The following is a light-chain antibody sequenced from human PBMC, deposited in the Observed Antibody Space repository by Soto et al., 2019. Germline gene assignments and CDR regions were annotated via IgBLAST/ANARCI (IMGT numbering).Light chain of an antibody. Sequence: DVQMTQSPSSLSASVGDRVTLTCRASQGISSYLAWYQQKPGKVPSLLISAASTLHSGVPSRFSGSGSGTDFTLTITSQQPEDGPTYYCQKYDRAPLTFGGGTMVEIK. V-gene: IGKV1-27*01. J-gene: IGKJ4*01. CDR2: AAS. CDR3: QKYDRAPLT. CDR1: QGISSY.